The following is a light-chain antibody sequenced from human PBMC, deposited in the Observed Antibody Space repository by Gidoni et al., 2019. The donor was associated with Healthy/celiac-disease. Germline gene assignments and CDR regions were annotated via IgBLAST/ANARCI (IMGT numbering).Light chain of an antibody. V-gene: IGLV2-14*01. Sequence: QSALTQPASVSGSPGQSITISCTGTSRDIGHYDYVSWYQQHPGRAPKLIIYDVTNRPSGVSNRFSGSRSANTASLTISGLQAEDDADYYCYSYTRSGTHIFGPGTKLTVL. J-gene: IGLJ1*01. CDR2: DVT. CDR3: YSYTRSGTHI. CDR1: SRDIGHYDY.